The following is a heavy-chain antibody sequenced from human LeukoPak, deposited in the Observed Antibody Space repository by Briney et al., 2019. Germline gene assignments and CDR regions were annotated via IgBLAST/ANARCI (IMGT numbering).Heavy chain of an antibody. Sequence: SVKVSCKASGGTFGSSAISWVRQAPGQGLEWMGKIIPIFDDANYAQRFQGRIAITADKSTNTAYMELSSLKSEDTAVYFCAREPSGYCSESGCQDWFDPWAREPRSPSPQ. CDR3: AREPSGYCSESGCQDWFDP. J-gene: IGHJ5*02. CDR1: GGTFGSSA. V-gene: IGHV1-69*04. CDR2: IIPIFDDA. D-gene: IGHD2-15*01.